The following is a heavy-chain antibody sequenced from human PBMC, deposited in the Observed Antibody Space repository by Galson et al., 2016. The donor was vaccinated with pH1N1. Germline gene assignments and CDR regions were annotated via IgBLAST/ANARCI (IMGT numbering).Heavy chain of an antibody. CDR3: AQYSSSSGDPA. Sequence: SCKASASTFSSYYIHWVREAPGQGLQWMGIINPGDGNVIYAQKLHDRVTMTRDRPTTTVYMEISSLTSKDTAIYYCAQYSSSSGDPAWGQGTLATVSS. V-gene: IGHV1-46*04. CDR1: ASTFSSYY. J-gene: IGHJ4*02. CDR2: INPGDGNV. D-gene: IGHD6-6*01.